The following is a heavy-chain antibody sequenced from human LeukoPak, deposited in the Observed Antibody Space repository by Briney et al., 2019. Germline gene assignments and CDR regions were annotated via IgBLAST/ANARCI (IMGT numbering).Heavy chain of an antibody. Sequence: GGSLRLSCAASGFTFNNYALTWVRQTPGKGLECVSAISGDGVSPYYVDSVRGRFSISRDNSKNTLYLQMNSLRAEDTAVYYCAKEGSSWYLGLFDYWGQGTLVTVSS. CDR2: ISGDGVSP. J-gene: IGHJ4*02. CDR3: AKEGSSWYLGLFDY. CDR1: GFTFNNYA. D-gene: IGHD6-13*01. V-gene: IGHV3-23*01.